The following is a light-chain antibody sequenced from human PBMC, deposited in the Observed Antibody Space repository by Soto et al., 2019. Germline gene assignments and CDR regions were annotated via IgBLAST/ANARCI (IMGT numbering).Light chain of an antibody. CDR2: DVT. CDR1: SSDVGVYNS. V-gene: IGLV2-14*01. Sequence: QSALTQPASVSGSPGQSITISCTGSSSDVGVYNSVSWYQQNPGKAPKLVIYDVTNRPSGISDRFSGSKSGYTASLTISGLQGEDEADYYCSSYTISTLGNTLLFGGGTKLTVL. CDR3: SSYTISTLGNTLL. J-gene: IGLJ2*01.